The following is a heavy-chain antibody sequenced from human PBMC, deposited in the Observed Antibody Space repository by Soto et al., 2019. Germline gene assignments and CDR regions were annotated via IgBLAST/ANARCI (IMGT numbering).Heavy chain of an antibody. CDR2: IIPFIGAP. Sequence: QVQLVQSGAEVKKPGSSVKVSCKASGGTFNTYSFGWLRQAPGQGLQWMGSIIPFIGAPNYAQNFQDRVTIAAGESTTTAYMELSGLKSEDTAVYFCARGGDSSSLRAFYSYGFDVWGQGTSVTVSS. D-gene: IGHD6-6*01. CDR3: ARGGDSSSLRAFYSYGFDV. V-gene: IGHV1-69*18. J-gene: IGHJ6*02. CDR1: GGTFNTYS.